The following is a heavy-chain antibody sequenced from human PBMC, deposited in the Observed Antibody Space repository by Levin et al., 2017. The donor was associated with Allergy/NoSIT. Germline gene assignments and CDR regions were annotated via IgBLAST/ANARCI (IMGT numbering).Heavy chain of an antibody. CDR2: INHSGST. D-gene: IGHD6-13*01. CDR1: GGSFSGYY. Sequence: SQTLSLTCAVYGGSFSGYYWSWIRQPPGKGLEWIGEINHSGSTNYNPSLKSRVTISVDTSKNQFSLKLSSVTAADTAVYYCARGVPGWVAAAGTNDAFDIWGQGTMVTVSS. CDR3: ARGVPGWVAAAGTNDAFDI. J-gene: IGHJ3*02. V-gene: IGHV4-34*01.